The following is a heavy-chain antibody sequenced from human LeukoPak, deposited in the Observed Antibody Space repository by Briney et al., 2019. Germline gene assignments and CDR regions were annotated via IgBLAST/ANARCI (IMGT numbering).Heavy chain of an antibody. CDR3: ARPGDSPFDH. D-gene: IGHD5-18*01. CDR2: ISYDGNSE. V-gene: IGHV3-30*09. Sequence: GGSLRLSCTVSGFTFSGSSMHWLRKAPGQGLEWVATISYDGNSEYYRDSVKGRFAVSRVNSKNTLYLQMQSLRHEDTAVYFCARPGDSPFDHWGQGTLVTVSS. CDR1: GFTFSGSS. J-gene: IGHJ4*02.